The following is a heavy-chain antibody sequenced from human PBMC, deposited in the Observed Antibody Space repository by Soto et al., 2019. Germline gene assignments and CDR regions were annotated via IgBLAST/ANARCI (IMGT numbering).Heavy chain of an antibody. CDR3: ARGRIAATGFDY. Sequence: SETLSLTCAVYGGSFSGYYWGWIRQPPGKGLEWIGEINHSGSTNYNPSLKSRVTISVDTSKNQFSLKLSSVTAADTAVYYCARGRIAATGFDYWGQGTLVTVSS. V-gene: IGHV4-34*01. CDR2: INHSGST. D-gene: IGHD6-13*01. CDR1: GGSFSGYY. J-gene: IGHJ4*02.